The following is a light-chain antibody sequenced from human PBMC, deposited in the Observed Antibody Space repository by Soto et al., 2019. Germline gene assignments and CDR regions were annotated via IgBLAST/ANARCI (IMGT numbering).Light chain of an antibody. CDR1: QSINTW. V-gene: IGKV1-5*03. CDR3: QQYQTYSQ. Sequence: DIQMTQSPSTLSASVGDRVTITCRASQSINTWLAWYQLKPGRAPKLLIYKASTLESGVSSRFSGSGSGTEFTLTISSLQLDDFATYYCQQYQTYSQFGQGTRVEIK. J-gene: IGKJ1*01. CDR2: KAS.